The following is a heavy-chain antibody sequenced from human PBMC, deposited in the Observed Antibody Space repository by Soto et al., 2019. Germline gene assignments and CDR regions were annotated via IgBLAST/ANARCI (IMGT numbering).Heavy chain of an antibody. Sequence: GSLRLSCAASGFPFSSYAMSWVRQAPGKGLEWVSDISGSGGSTYYGDSVKGRFTISRDNSKNTLYLQMSSLRAEDTAVYYCVKDFLPGFSFFYDSSGYSYWGQGTLVTVSS. CDR2: ISGSGGST. D-gene: IGHD3-22*01. CDR3: VKDFLPGFSFFYDSSGYSY. CDR1: GFPFSSYA. J-gene: IGHJ4*02. V-gene: IGHV3-23*01.